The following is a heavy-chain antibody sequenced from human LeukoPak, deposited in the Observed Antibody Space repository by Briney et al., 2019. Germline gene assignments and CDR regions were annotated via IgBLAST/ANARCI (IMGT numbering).Heavy chain of an antibody. D-gene: IGHD6-25*01. CDR3: AKLSGTCFDP. Sequence: GGSLRLSCAASGFTFNSYAFNWVRQAPGKGLEWVSYISSSSNVIYYTDSVKGRFTISRDNARNLLSLQMNSLKTEDTAIYYCAKLSGTCFDPWGRGTLVTVSS. V-gene: IGHV3-48*01. CDR1: GFTFNSYA. CDR2: ISSSSNVI. J-gene: IGHJ5*02.